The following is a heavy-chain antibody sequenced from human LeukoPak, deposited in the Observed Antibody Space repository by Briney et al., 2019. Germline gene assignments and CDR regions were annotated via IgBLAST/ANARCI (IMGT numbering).Heavy chain of an antibody. V-gene: IGHV3-66*01. CDR3: ARVRVATIDHWFDP. CDR2: IYSGGST. D-gene: IGHD5-12*01. Sequence: PGGSLRLSCAASGFTFSSYEMSWVRQAPGKGLEWVSVIYSGGSTYYADSVKGRFTISRDNSKNTLYLQMNSLRAEDTAVYYCARVRVATIDHWFDPWGQGTLVTVSS. J-gene: IGHJ5*02. CDR1: GFTFSSYE.